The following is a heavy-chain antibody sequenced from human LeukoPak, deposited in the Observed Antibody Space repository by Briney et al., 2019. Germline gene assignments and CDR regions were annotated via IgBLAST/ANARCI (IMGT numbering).Heavy chain of an antibody. CDR3: VRRGAQNAFDI. J-gene: IGHJ3*02. Sequence: ASVKVSCKASGYTFTSYDINWVRQATGQGLEWMGWMNPNSGNTGYAQKFQGRVTITRNTSISTAYMVLSSLRSDDTAVYYCVRRGAQNAFDIWGQGTMVTVSS. CDR2: MNPNSGNT. CDR1: GYTFTSYD. D-gene: IGHD3-16*01. V-gene: IGHV1-8*03.